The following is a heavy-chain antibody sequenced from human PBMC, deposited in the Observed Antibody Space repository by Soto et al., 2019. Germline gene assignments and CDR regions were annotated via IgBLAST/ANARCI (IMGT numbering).Heavy chain of an antibody. D-gene: IGHD2-15*01. CDR2: IIPILGIA. Sequence: QVQLVQSGAEVKKPGSSVKVSCKASGGTFSSYTISWVRQAPGQGLEWMGRIIPILGIANYAQKFQGRVTITADKSTSTAYMELSSLRSEDTAVYYCAREDLGYCSGGSCHGVGYWGQGTLVTVSS. J-gene: IGHJ4*02. CDR3: AREDLGYCSGGSCHGVGY. V-gene: IGHV1-69*08. CDR1: GGTFSSYT.